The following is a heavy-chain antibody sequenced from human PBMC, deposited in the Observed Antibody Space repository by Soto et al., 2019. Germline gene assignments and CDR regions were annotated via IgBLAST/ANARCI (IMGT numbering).Heavy chain of an antibody. J-gene: IGHJ4*02. CDR3: ARHTKNYYYRSGYYGPYYFDY. V-gene: IGHV4-39*01. CDR2: IYDSGNT. Sequence: SSEPLSLTCSVSGDSISNSRFCWVWIRQPPGEGLECIGYIYDSGNTYYNPSLKSRVTISIDTSKNQFSLKLSSVTAADTAVYYCARHTKNYYYRSGYYGPYYFDYWGQGTLVTVSS. CDR1: GDSISNSRFC. D-gene: IGHD3-22*01.